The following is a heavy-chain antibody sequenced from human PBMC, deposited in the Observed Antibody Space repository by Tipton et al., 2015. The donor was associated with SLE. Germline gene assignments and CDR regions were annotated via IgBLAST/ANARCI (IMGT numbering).Heavy chain of an antibody. CDR2: IYYSGKT. V-gene: IGHV4-59*11. CDR3: AREVGVTTDRWYFDL. Sequence: TLSLTCTVSGASINSHYWSWIRQPPGKGLEWIGYIYYSGKTDYNPSLKSRVTISVDTSKNQFSLKLSSVTAADTAVYYCAREVGVTTDRWYFDLWGRGTLVTVSS. D-gene: IGHD1-26*01. CDR1: GASINSHY. J-gene: IGHJ2*01.